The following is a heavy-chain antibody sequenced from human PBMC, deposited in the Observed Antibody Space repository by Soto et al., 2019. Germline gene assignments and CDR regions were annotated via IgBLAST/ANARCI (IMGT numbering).Heavy chain of an antibody. Sequence: EVQLVESGGGLVKPGGSLRLSCAASGFTVTNAWMSWVRQAPGKGLEWVGRIKGKTEGGTTDYAAPVRGRFTMSRDDSRTTLYLQMNSLKTEDTAVYYCTTVPSGWRAPGGWGQRTLVTVSS. CDR1: GFTVTNAW. J-gene: IGHJ4*02. CDR2: IKGKTEGGTT. CDR3: TTVPSGWRAPGG. D-gene: IGHD3-3*01. V-gene: IGHV3-15*01.